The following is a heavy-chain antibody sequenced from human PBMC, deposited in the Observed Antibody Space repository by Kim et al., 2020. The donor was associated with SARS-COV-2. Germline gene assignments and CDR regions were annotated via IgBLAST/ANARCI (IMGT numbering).Heavy chain of an antibody. V-gene: IGHV4-39*01. J-gene: IGHJ4*02. CDR2: VYHSGST. Sequence: SETLSLTCTVSGGSISSSFNYWGWIRQPPGKGLEWIGSVYHSGSTYDCPSLKSRVTVSVDTSKNEFYLKVTSVTAADTAVYFCARLPHDSSGYVDSWGQGILVTVSS. CDR3: ARLPHDSSGYVDS. D-gene: IGHD3-22*01. CDR1: GGSISSSFNY.